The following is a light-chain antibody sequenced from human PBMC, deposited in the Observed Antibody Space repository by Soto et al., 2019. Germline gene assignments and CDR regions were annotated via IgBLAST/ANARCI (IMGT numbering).Light chain of an antibody. CDR2: RNN. CDR1: SSNIGSNY. CDR3: VAWDDSLSWV. J-gene: IGLJ3*02. Sequence: QSVLTQPPSASGTPGQRVTISCSGRSSNIGSNYVYWYQQFPGTAPKLLICRNNQRPSGVPDRFSGSKSGTSASLAISGLRSEDEADYYCVAWDDSLSWVFGGGTKLTVL. V-gene: IGLV1-47*01.